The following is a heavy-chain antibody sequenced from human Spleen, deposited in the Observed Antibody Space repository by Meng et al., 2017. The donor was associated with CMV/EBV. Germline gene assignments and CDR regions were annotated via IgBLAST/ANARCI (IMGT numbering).Heavy chain of an antibody. V-gene: IGHV4-59*02. D-gene: IGHD6-6*01. CDR2: FFYTGNT. CDR1: GVPVSSYY. CDR3: ARVSPAYSSSSSFDD. J-gene: IGHJ4*02. Sequence: SETLSLTCTVPGVPVSSYYWSRIRQSPGKGLAWNGYFFYTGNTNYNPSLKTRVTISLDTSKNQFSLNLSSVTAADTAVYYCARVSPAYSSSSSFDDWGQGTLVTVSS.